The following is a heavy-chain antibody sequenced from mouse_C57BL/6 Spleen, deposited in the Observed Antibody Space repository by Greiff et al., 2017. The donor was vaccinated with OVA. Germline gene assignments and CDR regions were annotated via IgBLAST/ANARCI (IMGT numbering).Heavy chain of an antibody. J-gene: IGHJ1*03. CDR1: GYTFTNYW. D-gene: IGHD1-1*01. Sequence: QVQLQQSGAELVRPGTSVKMSCKASGYTFTNYWIGWAKQRPGHGLEWIGDIYPGGGYTNYNEKFKGKATLTADKSSSTAYMQFSSLTSEDSAIYYCARSDYYGSSYWYFDVWGTGTTVTVSS. CDR3: ARSDYYGSSYWYFDV. V-gene: IGHV1-63*01. CDR2: IYPGGGYT.